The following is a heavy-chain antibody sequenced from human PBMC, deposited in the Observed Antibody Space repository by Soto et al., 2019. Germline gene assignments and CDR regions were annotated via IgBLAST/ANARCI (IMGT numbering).Heavy chain of an antibody. CDR1: GGTFSSYA. D-gene: IGHD3-10*01. V-gene: IGHV1-69*01. J-gene: IGHJ3*02. CDR3: ERVSRGELLMSGAFDI. Sequence: QVQLVQSGAEVKKPGSSVKVSCKASGGTFSSYAISWVRQAPGQGLEWMGGIIPIFGTANYAQKFQGRVTITADEPTSSAYMELSSLRSEATAVYYCERVSRGELLMSGAFDIWCQGTMVTVSS. CDR2: IIPIFGTA.